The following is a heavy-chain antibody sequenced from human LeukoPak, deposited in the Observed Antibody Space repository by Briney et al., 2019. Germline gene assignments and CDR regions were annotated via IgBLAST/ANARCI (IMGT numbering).Heavy chain of an antibody. J-gene: IGHJ3*01. CDR1: GFTFSNYN. CDR3: ARSLLPSAFGF. CDR2: ITSTTSQV. V-gene: IGHV3-21*01. Sequence: GGSLRLSCAASGFTFSNYNMNWVRQAPGKGLDWVSSITSTTSQVHYADSVKGRFTISRDNAKNSLYLQMNSPRAEDTAVYYCARSLLPSAFGFWGQGTMVTVSS. D-gene: IGHD1-26*01.